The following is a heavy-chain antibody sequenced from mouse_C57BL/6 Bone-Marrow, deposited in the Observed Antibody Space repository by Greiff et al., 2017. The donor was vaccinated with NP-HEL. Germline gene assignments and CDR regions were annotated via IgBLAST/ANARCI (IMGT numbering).Heavy chain of an antibody. J-gene: IGHJ4*01. CDR3: ARHYSYAMDY. V-gene: IGHV5-17*01. D-gene: IGHD1-2*01. CDR2: ISSGSSTI. CDR1: GFTFSDYG. Sequence: EVKLMESGGGLVKPGGSLKLSCAASGFTFSDYGMHWVRQAPEKGLEWVAYISSGSSTIYYADTVKGRFTISRDNAKNTLFLQMTSLKSEDTAMYYCARHYSYAMDYWGQGTSVTVSS.